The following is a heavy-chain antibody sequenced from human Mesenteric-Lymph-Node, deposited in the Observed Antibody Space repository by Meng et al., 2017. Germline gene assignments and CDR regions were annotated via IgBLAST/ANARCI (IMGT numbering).Heavy chain of an antibody. CDR3: ARVGWRQWSFDL. CDR1: GGSLSSRNW. Sequence: QGELQESGPGGGKPSGTPSLTCAVSGGSLSSRNWWSWVRQPPGKGLEWIGSIYYSGSTYYNPSLKSRVTISVDTSKNQFSLKLSSVTAADTAVYYCARVGWRQWSFDLWGRGTLVTVSS. CDR2: IYYSGST. V-gene: IGHV4-4*02. D-gene: IGHD5-18*01. J-gene: IGHJ2*01.